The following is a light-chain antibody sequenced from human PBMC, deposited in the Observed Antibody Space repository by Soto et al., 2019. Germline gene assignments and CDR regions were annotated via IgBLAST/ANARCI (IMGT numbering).Light chain of an antibody. CDR3: HQSYSSPWT. J-gene: IGKJ1*01. V-gene: IGKV1-39*01. CDR1: QSISSY. Sequence: DIQMTQSPSSLSASVGDRVTITCRASQSISSYLNWYQQKPEKAPKLLICAASSLQSGVPSRFRGSGSGTDFTLTISNLQPEDFASYYCHQSYSSPWTFGQGTKVEIK. CDR2: AAS.